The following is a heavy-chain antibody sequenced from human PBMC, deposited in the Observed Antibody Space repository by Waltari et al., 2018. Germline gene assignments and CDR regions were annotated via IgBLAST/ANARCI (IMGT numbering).Heavy chain of an antibody. Sequence: QVQLVQSGAEVKKPGASVKVSCKASGYTFTSYDINWVRQATGQGLEWMGWMNPNSGNTGYAQKFQGRGTMTRNTSISTAYMELSSLRSEDTAVYYGARGGLGKWLVPPTPDYWGQGTLVTVSS. CDR3: ARGGLGKWLVPPTPDY. D-gene: IGHD6-19*01. J-gene: IGHJ4*02. CDR2: MNPNSGNT. V-gene: IGHV1-8*01. CDR1: GYTFTSYD.